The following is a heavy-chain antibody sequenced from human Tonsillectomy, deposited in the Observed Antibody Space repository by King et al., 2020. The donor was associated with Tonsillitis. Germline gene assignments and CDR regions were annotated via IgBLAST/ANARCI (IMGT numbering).Heavy chain of an antibody. V-gene: IGHV3-13*01. D-gene: IGHD3-16*01. CDR3: ARGTFLGDGMDV. Sequence: VQLVEFGGGLVQPGGSLRLSCAASGFTFSNYDMHWVRQATGKGLEWVSGIGTAGDTYYPGSVKGRFTISRENAKNSLYLQMNSLRAGDTAVYYCARGTFLGDGMDVWGQGTTVAVSS. J-gene: IGHJ6*02. CDR1: GFTFSNYD. CDR2: IGTAGDT.